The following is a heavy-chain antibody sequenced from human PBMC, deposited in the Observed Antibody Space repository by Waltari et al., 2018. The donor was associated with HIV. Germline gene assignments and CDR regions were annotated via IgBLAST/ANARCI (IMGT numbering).Heavy chain of an antibody. CDR3: AKSMPGLGLGAFDI. J-gene: IGHJ3*02. Sequence: QVQLLESGGGVVKPGRSLRFSCAAAGFTLSSYGLHWVRQAPGKGLEWVAVISYDGSKKYYADSVKGRFTISRDNSKNTLYLQMNSLRPEDTAVYYCAKSMPGLGLGAFDIWGQGTMVTVSS. V-gene: IGHV3-30*18. CDR1: GFTLSSYG. D-gene: IGHD3-16*01. CDR2: ISYDGSKK.